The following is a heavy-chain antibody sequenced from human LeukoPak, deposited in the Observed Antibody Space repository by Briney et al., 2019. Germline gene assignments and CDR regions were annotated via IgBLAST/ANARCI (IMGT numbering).Heavy chain of an antibody. CDR3: ARGGAPHYYYYYMDV. CDR2: ISAYNGNT. J-gene: IGHJ6*03. V-gene: IGHV1-18*01. Sequence: ASVKVSCKASGYTFTSYGISWVRQAPGQGLEWMGWISAYNGNTDYAQKLQGRVTMTTDTSTSTAYMGLSRLKSDDTAVYYCARGGAPHYYYYYMDVWGKGTTVTVSS. CDR1: GYTFTSYG.